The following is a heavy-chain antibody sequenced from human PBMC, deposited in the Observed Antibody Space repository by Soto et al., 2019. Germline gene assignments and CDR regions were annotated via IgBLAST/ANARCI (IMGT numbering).Heavy chain of an antibody. J-gene: IGHJ4*02. CDR2: ISGSGGST. D-gene: IGHD3-3*01. CDR1: GFTFSSYA. CDR3: AKDREWRATGGFDY. Sequence: PGESLKISCAASGFTFSSYAMSWVRQAPGKGLEWVSAISGSGGSTYYADSVKGRFTISRDNSKNTLYLQMNSLRAEDTAVYYCAKDREWRATGGFDYWGQGTLVTVSS. V-gene: IGHV3-23*01.